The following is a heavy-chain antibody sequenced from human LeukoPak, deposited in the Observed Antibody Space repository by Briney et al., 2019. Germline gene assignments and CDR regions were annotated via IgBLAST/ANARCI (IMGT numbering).Heavy chain of an antibody. J-gene: IGHJ5*02. CDR1: GFTFSSYA. CDR3: AKGVRSSWYNGWFDP. CDR2: ISGSGGST. Sequence: GGSLRLSCAAPGFTFSSYAMSWVRQAPGKGLEWVSAISGSGGSTYYADSVKGRFTISRDNSKNTLYLQMNSLRAEDMALYYCAKGVRSSWYNGWFDPWGQGTLVTVSS. D-gene: IGHD6-13*01. V-gene: IGHV3-23*01.